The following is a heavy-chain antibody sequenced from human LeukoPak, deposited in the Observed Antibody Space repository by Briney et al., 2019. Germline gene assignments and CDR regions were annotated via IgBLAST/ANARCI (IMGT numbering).Heavy chain of an antibody. J-gene: IGHJ3*02. V-gene: IGHV3-23*01. Sequence: GGSLRLSCAASGFTFSSFGVNWVRQGPGKGLEWVSGISSINSTWFADSVKGRFTISRDNSKNTVYLQMNSLRDDDTAIYYCAKGTSSLNYDAFDIWGQGTLVTVSS. CDR1: GFTFSSFG. D-gene: IGHD6-19*01. CDR2: ISSINST. CDR3: AKGTSSLNYDAFDI.